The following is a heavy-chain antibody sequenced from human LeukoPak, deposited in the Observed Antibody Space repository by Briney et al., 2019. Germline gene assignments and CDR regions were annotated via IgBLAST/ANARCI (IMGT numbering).Heavy chain of an antibody. Sequence: GASVKVSCKASGYTFTGYYMHWVRQAPGQGLEWMGWINPNSGSTNYAQKFQGRVTMTRDTSISTAYMELSRLRSDDTAVYYCARAPVSYYYDSSPFDYWGQGTLVTVSS. CDR3: ARAPVSYYYDSSPFDY. D-gene: IGHD3-22*01. CDR1: GYTFTGYY. V-gene: IGHV1-2*02. CDR2: INPNSGST. J-gene: IGHJ4*02.